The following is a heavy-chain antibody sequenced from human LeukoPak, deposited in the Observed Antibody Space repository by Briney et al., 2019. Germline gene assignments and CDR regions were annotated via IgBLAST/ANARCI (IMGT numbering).Heavy chain of an antibody. CDR2: ISGGSDST. CDR3: AKYDIVTFDAFDI. D-gene: IGHD3-9*01. Sequence: PGGSLRLSCAASGFTFSSYWMTWVRQAPGKGPEWVSTISGGSDSTYYADSAKGRFTVSRDNSRDTLFLQMDSLRAEDTAVYYCAKYDIVTFDAFDIWGRGTRVTVSA. V-gene: IGHV3-23*01. CDR1: GFTFSSYW. J-gene: IGHJ3*02.